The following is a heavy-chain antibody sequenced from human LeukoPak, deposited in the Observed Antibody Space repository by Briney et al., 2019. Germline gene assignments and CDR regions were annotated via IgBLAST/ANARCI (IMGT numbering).Heavy chain of an antibody. CDR1: GYTFTSYS. J-gene: IGHJ3*02. D-gene: IGHD2-15*01. Sequence: ASVKVSCKASGYTFTSYSMRWVRQAPGQGLEWMGIINPSGGSTSYAQNFQGRVTVTRDMSTSTVYMGLSSLRSEDTAVYYCAREFLLSSYAFDIWGQGTMVTVSS. CDR2: INPSGGST. CDR3: AREFLLSSYAFDI. V-gene: IGHV1-46*01.